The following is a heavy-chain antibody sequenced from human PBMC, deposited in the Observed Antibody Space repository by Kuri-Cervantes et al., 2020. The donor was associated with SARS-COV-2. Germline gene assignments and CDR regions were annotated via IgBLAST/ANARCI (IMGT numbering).Heavy chain of an antibody. J-gene: IGHJ2*01. Sequence: SETLSLTCTVSGGSISSYYWSWIRQPAGKGLEWIGRIYTSGSTNYNPSLKSRVTMSVDTSKNQFSLKLNSVTAADTAVYYCARVWYYDSSGHQWYFDLWGRGTLVTVSS. D-gene: IGHD3-22*01. CDR3: ARVWYYDSSGHQWYFDL. CDR1: GGSISSYY. V-gene: IGHV4-4*07. CDR2: IYTSGST.